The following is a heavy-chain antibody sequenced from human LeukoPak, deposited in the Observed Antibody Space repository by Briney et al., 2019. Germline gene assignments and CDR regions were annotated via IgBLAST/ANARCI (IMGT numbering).Heavy chain of an antibody. J-gene: IGHJ4*02. Sequence: SETPSLTCTVSGGSISSYYWSWIRQPPGKGLEWIGSIYHSGSTYYNPSLKSRVTISVDTSKNQFSLKLSSVTAADTAVYYCARDSSGYYPFDYWGQGTLVTVSS. CDR1: GGSISSYY. V-gene: IGHV4-38-2*02. CDR3: ARDSSGYYPFDY. CDR2: IYHSGST. D-gene: IGHD3-22*01.